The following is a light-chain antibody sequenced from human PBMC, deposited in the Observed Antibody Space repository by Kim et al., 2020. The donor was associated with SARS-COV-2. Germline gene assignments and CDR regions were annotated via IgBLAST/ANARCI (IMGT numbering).Light chain of an antibody. Sequence: ASVGDRVTITCRASQGIRNDLGWYQQKPGKAPKLLIYAASSLQSGVPSRFSGSGSGTDFTLTIRSLQPEDFATYYCLQDYNYPPTFGQGTKVDIK. CDR2: AAS. J-gene: IGKJ1*01. CDR1: QGIRND. CDR3: LQDYNYPPT. V-gene: IGKV1-6*01.